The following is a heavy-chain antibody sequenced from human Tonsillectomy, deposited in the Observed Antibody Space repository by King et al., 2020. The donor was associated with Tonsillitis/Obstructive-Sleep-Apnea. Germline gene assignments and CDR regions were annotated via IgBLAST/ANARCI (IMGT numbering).Heavy chain of an antibody. J-gene: IGHJ4*02. V-gene: IGHV1-8*01. CDR3: ATPPPDCSSTSCYWYFDC. CDR2: MNPNSGDT. D-gene: IGHD2-2*01. CDR1: GYTFTSYD. Sequence: QLVQSGAEVKKPGASVKVSCKASGYTFTSYDINWVRQATGQGLEWMGWMNPNSGDTGYAQKFQGRVTMTRNTSISTAYMELSSLRSEETAVYYCATPPPDCSSTSCYWYFDCWGQGTLVTVSS.